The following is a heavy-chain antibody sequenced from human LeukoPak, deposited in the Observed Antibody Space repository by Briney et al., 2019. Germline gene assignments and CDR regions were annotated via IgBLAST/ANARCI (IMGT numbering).Heavy chain of an antibody. CDR2: LDPEDGET. CDR3: AKESDESRYCSSTNCYPFDY. J-gene: IGHJ4*02. Sequence: GASVKVSCKVSGYTLTELSMHWVRQAPGKGLEWMGGLDPEDGETIYAQKFQGRVTMTEDTSTGTAYMELSSLRSEDTAVYYCAKESDESRYCSSTNCYPFDYWGQGTLVAVSS. CDR1: GYTLTELS. V-gene: IGHV1-24*01. D-gene: IGHD2-2*01.